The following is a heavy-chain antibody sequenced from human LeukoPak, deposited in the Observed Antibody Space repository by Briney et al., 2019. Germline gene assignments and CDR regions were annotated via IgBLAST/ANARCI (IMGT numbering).Heavy chain of an antibody. CDR1: GGSFSGYY. D-gene: IGHD3-10*01. CDR2: IKSKTDGGTT. CDR3: TTDIRYYGSGSYYPY. Sequence: ETLSLTCAVYGGSFSGYYWSWIRQPPGKGLEWVGRIKSKTDGGTTDYAAPVKGRFTISRDDSKDTLYLQMNSLKTEDTAVYYCTTDIRYYGSGSYYPYWGQGTLVTVSS. J-gene: IGHJ4*02. V-gene: IGHV3-15*01.